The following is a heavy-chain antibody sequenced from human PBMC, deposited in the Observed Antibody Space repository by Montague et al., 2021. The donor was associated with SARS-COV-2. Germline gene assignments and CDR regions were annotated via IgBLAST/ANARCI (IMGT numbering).Heavy chain of an antibody. CDR3: ARGQVTIFGVLIMLPAAGALDI. Sequence: ETLSLTCAVYDGSFSGYYWSWIRQPPGKGLEWIGEINHSGSTNYNPSLKSRVTISVDTSKNQFSLKLNSVSAADTAVYYCARGQVTIFGVLIMLPAAGALDIWGQGAMVTVSS. J-gene: IGHJ3*02. CDR1: DGSFSGYY. V-gene: IGHV4-34*01. D-gene: IGHD3-3*01. CDR2: INHSGST.